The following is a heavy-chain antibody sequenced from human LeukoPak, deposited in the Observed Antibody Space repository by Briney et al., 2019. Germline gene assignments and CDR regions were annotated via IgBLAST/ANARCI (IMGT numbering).Heavy chain of an antibody. J-gene: IGHJ4*02. CDR2: IIPILGIA. CDR3: ALWPRGYSLIFDY. Sequence: SVKVSCKASGGTFSSYTISWVRQAPGQGLEWMARIIPILGIANYAQKFQGRVTITADKSTSTAYMELSSLRSEDTAVYYCALWPRGYSLIFDYWGQGTLVTVSS. CDR1: GGTFSSYT. D-gene: IGHD5-18*01. V-gene: IGHV1-69*02.